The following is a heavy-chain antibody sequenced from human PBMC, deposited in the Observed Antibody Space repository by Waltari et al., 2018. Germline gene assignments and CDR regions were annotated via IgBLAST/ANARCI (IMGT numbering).Heavy chain of an antibody. CDR1: VYSFTNFG. CDR2: ISPYNDNT. V-gene: IGHV1-18*01. Sequence: QVQLVQSGPEVKRPGASVKVSCKDSVYSFTNFGIRWVRQDPGQGLEWMGWISPYNDNTNYAQSLQGRVTMTTDTYTNTAYLELRSLNSDDTAVYFCARVRDIVLVVGSTQKRNEFDAWGQGTLVTVSS. D-gene: IGHD2-8*02. CDR3: ARVRDIVLVVGSTQKRNEFDA. J-gene: IGHJ5*02.